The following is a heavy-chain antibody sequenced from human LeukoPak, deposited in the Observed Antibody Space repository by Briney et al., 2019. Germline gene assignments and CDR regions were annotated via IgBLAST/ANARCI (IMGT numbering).Heavy chain of an antibody. J-gene: IGHJ5*02. CDR3: ARIGMENFYDL. D-gene: IGHD2/OR15-2a*01. V-gene: IGHV3-64*02. Sequence: PGGSLRLSCAASGFTFSGFSMHWIRQAPGRGLEYVSAITGNGDKTFYTDSVRGRFTIFRDNSKNTLFLQMGGLRGEDTALYFCARIGMENFYDLWGQGTLVTVSS. CDR2: ITGNGDKT. CDR1: GFTFSGFS.